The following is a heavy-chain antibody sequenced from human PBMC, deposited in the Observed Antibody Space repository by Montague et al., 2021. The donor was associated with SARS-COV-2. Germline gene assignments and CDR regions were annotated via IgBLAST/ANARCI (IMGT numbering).Heavy chain of an antibody. Sequence: IASIYKSGNTYYNPSLKSRVALSVDTSKKQFSLNLTSVTAADTATYYCARGVIAAPGYFDYWGQGTLVTVSS. D-gene: IGHD2-15*01. J-gene: IGHJ4*02. V-gene: IGHV4-31*02. CDR2: IYKSGNT. CDR3: ARGVIAAPGYFDY.